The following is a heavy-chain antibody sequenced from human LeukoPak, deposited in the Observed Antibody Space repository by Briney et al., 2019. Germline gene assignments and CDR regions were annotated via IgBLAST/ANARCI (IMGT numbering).Heavy chain of an antibody. CDR2: IWYDGSNK. J-gene: IGHJ4*02. V-gene: IGHV3-33*01. CDR3: ARETLTYFYDSGSRH. D-gene: IGHD3-10*01. Sequence: GGSLRLSCAASGFTFSSYAMHWVRQAPGKGPEWVAVIWYDGSNKYYADSVKGRFTISRDNSKNTLYLQMNSLRAEDTAVYYCARETLTYFYDSGSRHWGQGTLVTVSS. CDR1: GFTFSSYA.